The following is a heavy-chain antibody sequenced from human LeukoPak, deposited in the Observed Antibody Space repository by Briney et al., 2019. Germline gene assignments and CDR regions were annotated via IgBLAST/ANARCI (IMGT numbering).Heavy chain of an antibody. D-gene: IGHD4-17*01. V-gene: IGHV4-38-2*02. CDR2: IYHSGST. CDR1: GYSISSGYY. CDR3: ARDSIAPTVTTTDI. J-gene: IGHJ3*02. Sequence: SETLSLTCTVSGYSISSGYYWGWIRQPPGKGLEWIGSIYHSGSTYYNPSLKSRVTISVDTSKNQFSLKLSSVTAADTAVYYCARDSIAPTVTTTDIWGQGTMVTVSS.